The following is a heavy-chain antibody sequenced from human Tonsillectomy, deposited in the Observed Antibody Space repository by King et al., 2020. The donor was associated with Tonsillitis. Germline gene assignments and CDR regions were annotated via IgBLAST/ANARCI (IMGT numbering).Heavy chain of an antibody. D-gene: IGHD2-2*01. V-gene: IGHV4-4*07. CDR2: IHTRGST. CDR1: GASMSSYY. J-gene: IGHJ4*02. Sequence: QLQESGPGLVKPSETLSLTCTVSGASMSSYYWSWIRQPAEKGLEWMGRIHTRGSTNYNPPLASRVTMSVDTSKNQFSLKLTSMTAADTAVYYCARDQPVGSTRFDYWGQGILVTVSS. CDR3: ARDQPVGSTRFDY.